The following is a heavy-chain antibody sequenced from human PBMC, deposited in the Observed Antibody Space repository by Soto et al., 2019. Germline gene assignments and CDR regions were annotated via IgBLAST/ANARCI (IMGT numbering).Heavy chain of an antibody. CDR1: AFTFSSYA. CDR2: MSYDVSNK. CDR3: ARDKSPYTSGWHNRLLDY. J-gene: IGHJ4*02. D-gene: IGHD6-19*01. V-gene: IGHV3-30-3*01. Sequence: QVQLVESGGGVVQPGRSLRLSCAASAFTFSSYAMHWVRQAPGTGLEWVAVMSYDVSNKYYADSVKGRFTISRDNSKKTLFLQMNSLSAEDTAVYYCARDKSPYTSGWHNRLLDYWGQWCLVTVSS.